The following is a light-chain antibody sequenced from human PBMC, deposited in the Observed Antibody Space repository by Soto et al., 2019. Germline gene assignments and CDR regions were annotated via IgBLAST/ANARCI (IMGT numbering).Light chain of an antibody. Sequence: EIVMTQSPATLSVSPGERATLSCRASQSVTSYLAWYQQKPGQAPRPLIHGASTRVTGIPARFSGSGSGTEFTLTISSLQSEDFAVYYCQQYNNWPSTFGQGTKLEIK. CDR1: QSVTSY. CDR2: GAS. J-gene: IGKJ2*01. V-gene: IGKV3-15*01. CDR3: QQYNNWPST.